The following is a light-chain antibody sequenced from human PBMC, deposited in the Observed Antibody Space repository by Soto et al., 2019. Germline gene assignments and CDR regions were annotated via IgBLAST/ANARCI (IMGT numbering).Light chain of an antibody. Sequence: EIVMTQSPATMSVSPGDRATLSCRASQSVSSSLAWYQQIPGQAPRLLIYDASTRAPGIPARFGGSGSVTEFTLTISSLQSQDFAVYYCQQYNNWSPLTFGGGTKVELK. CDR3: QQYNNWSPLT. V-gene: IGKV3-15*01. J-gene: IGKJ4*01. CDR1: QSVSSS. CDR2: DAS.